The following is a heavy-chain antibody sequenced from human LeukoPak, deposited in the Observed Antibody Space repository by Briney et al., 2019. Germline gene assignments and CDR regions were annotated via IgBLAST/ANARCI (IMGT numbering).Heavy chain of an antibody. V-gene: IGHV3-33*06. CDR3: AKDLGSSGWYLDY. CDR2: IWYDGSNK. CDR1: GFTFSSYA. Sequence: GRSLRLSCAASGFTFSSYAMHWVRQAPGKGLEWVALIWYDGSNKHYTDSVKGRLTISRDNSKDTLFLQMNSLRAEDTAVYYCAKDLGSSGWYLDYWGQGTLVTVSS. D-gene: IGHD6-19*01. J-gene: IGHJ4*02.